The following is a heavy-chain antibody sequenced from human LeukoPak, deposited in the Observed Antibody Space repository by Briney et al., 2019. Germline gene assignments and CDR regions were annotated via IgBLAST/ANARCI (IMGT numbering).Heavy chain of an antibody. CDR1: GFTFSSYG. V-gene: IGHV3-33*01. D-gene: IGHD4-17*01. Sequence: PGGSLRLSCAASGFTFSSYGMHWVRQAPGKGLEWVAVIWYDGSNKYYADSVKGRFTISRDNSKNTLYLQMNSLRAEDTAVYYCARGPTVTPKGPTDYWGQGTLVTVSS. CDR2: IWYDGSNK. CDR3: ARGPTVTPKGPTDY. J-gene: IGHJ4*02.